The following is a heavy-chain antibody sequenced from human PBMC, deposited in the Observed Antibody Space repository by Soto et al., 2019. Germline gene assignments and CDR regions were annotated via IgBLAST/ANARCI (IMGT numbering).Heavy chain of an antibody. CDR1: GGDFKNFI. Sequence: VQLVQSGAEVRKPGSSVKVSCKASGGDFKNFIIAWVRQAPGHGLEWMGGIIPIFGTPNFVQKFQDRVTKTAGEATPTNHRKLRSMRSGDAVVFYSAIRWYCLRPICLGARVDGWRQRTRVTASS. CDR3: AIRWYCLRPICLGARVDG. CDR2: IIPIFGTP. J-gene: IGHJ6*01. D-gene: IGHD2-15*01. V-gene: IGHV1-69*19.